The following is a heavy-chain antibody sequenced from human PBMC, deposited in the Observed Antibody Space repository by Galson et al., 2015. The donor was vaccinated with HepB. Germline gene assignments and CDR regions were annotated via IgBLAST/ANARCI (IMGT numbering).Heavy chain of an antibody. CDR1: EFTFSSYW. J-gene: IGHJ4*02. CDR2: INSDGSRT. V-gene: IGHV3-74*01. CDR3: ARGQWRIPRGFDH. Sequence: SLRLSCAASEFTFSSYWMHWVRQVPGKGLVWVSHINSDGSRTSYADSVEGRFTISRDNAKNTLSLQMNSLRVEDTAVYYCARGQWRIPRGFDHWGRGTLVIVSS. D-gene: IGHD6-19*01.